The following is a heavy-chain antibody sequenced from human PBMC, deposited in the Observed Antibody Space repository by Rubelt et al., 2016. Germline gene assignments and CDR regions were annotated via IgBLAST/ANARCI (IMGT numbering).Heavy chain of an antibody. CDR2: IYYSGST. J-gene: IGHJ6*03. Sequence: QVQLQESGPGLVKPSETLSLTCTVSGASISSRSYYWGWIRQPPGKGLELIGNIYYSGSTYYNPSLKSRVTISVATSTNQFPLKLRAVTVAETAVYYWARHGGYCTKARWSFHYYMDAWGKGTTVTVSS. CDR3: ARHGGYCTKARWSFHYYMDA. CDR1: GASISSRSYY. V-gene: IGHV4-39*01. D-gene: IGHD2-8*01.